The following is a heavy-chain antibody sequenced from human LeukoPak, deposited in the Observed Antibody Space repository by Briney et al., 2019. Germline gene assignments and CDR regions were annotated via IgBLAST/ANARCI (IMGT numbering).Heavy chain of an antibody. D-gene: IGHD1-26*01. V-gene: IGHV4-34*01. J-gene: IGHJ4*01. Sequence: PETLSLTCAVYGGSFSGYYWSWIRQPPGKGLEWIGEINHSGSTNYNPSLKSRVTISVDTSKNQFSLKLSSVTAADTAVYYCASRGVGATDYWGQGTLVTVSS. CDR3: ASRGVGATDY. CDR1: GGSFSGYY. CDR2: INHSGST.